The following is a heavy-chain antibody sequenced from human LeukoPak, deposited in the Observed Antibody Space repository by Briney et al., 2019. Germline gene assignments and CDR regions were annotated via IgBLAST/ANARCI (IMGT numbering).Heavy chain of an antibody. CDR3: ARDLLYCSGGSCQDAFDI. D-gene: IGHD2-15*01. CDR2: IYHSGST. J-gene: IGHJ3*02. V-gene: IGHV4-38-2*02. CDR1: GYSISSGYY. Sequence: SETLSLTCTVSGYSISSGYYWGWIRQPPGKGLEWIGSIYHSGSTYYNPSLKSRVTISVDPSKKPFSLKLSSVTAADTAVYYCARDLLYCSGGSCQDAFDIWGQGTMVTVSS.